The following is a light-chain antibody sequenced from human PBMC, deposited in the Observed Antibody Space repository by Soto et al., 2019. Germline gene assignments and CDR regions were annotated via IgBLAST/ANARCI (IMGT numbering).Light chain of an antibody. V-gene: IGKV1-5*01. CDR3: QQYFSYPYT. J-gene: IGKJ2*01. CDR1: QRISSW. Sequence: DIQLTQSPYTLSASEGDRVNITCRASQRISSWLAWYQQKPGKAPKLLIYDASSLETAVPSRFSGSGSGTEFTLTFSSLQPDDFASYYCQQYFSYPYTFGHGTNLEIK. CDR2: DAS.